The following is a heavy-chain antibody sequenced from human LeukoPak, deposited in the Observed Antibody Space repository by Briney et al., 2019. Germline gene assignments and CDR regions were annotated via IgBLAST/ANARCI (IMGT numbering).Heavy chain of an antibody. V-gene: IGHV3-23*01. CDR1: GFTFSSYA. Sequence: GGSLRLSCAASGFTFSSYAMSWVRQAPGKGLEWVSAISGSGGSTYYADSVKGRFTISRDNSKNTLYLQMNSLRAEDTAVYYCAKDLTMVRGVIIRSVAFDIWGQGTMVTVSS. J-gene: IGHJ3*02. CDR2: ISGSGGST. CDR3: AKDLTMVRGVIIRSVAFDI. D-gene: IGHD3-10*01.